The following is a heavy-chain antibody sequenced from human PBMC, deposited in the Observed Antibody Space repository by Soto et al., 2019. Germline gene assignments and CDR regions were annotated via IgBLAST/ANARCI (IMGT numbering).Heavy chain of an antibody. CDR3: ARGRLLFPDCGGDCSPGMYV. CDR1: GYTFTTYY. Sequence: XSVKVSCKASGYTFTTYYISWVRQAPGQGLEWMGWISAYNGNTNYAQKLQGRVTMTTDTSTSTAYMELRSLRSDDTAVYYCARGRLLFPDCGGDCSPGMYVWGQGTTVTISS. J-gene: IGHJ6*02. V-gene: IGHV1-18*01. D-gene: IGHD2-21*02. CDR2: ISAYNGNT.